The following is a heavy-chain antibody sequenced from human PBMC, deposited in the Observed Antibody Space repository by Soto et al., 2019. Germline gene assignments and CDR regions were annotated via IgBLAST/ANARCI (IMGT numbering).Heavy chain of an antibody. V-gene: IGHV3-23*01. CDR3: AKKIAVAGSHWFDP. D-gene: IGHD6-19*01. J-gene: IGHJ5*02. CDR1: GFTFSSYA. Sequence: GGSLRLSCAASGFTFSSYAMSWVRQAPGKGLEWVSAISGSGGSTYYADSVKGRFTISRDNSKNTLYLQMNSLRAEDTAVYYCAKKIAVAGSHWFDPWGQGTLVTSPQ. CDR2: ISGSGGST.